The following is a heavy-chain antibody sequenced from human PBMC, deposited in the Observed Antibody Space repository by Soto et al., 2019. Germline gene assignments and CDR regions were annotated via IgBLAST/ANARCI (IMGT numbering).Heavy chain of an antibody. V-gene: IGHV3-33*01. CDR2: IWHDGSKK. CDR1: GFTFSSYA. CDR3: GREATYYYESRGYYV. Sequence: QVRVVESGGGVVQPGRSLRLSCAASGFTFSSYAMHWVRQAPGKGLEWVAVIWHDGSKKYYADSVKGRFTISRDNSKNTLYLQMNSLRADDTALYYCGREATYYYESRGYYVWGQGTLVTVSS. J-gene: IGHJ4*02. D-gene: IGHD3-22*01.